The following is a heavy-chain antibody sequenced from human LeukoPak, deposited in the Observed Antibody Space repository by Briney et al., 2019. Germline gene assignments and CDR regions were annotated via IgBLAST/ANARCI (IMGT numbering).Heavy chain of an antibody. CDR3: ARVPYSGSYYEDY. V-gene: IGHV4-59*08. J-gene: IGHJ4*02. D-gene: IGHD1-26*01. CDR1: GGSISSYY. CDR2: ICYSGST. Sequence: SETLSLTCTVSGGSISSYYWSWIRQPPGKGLEWIGYICYSGSTNYNPSLKSRVTISVDTSKNQFSLKLSSVTAADTAVYYCARVPYSGSYYEDYWGQGTLVTVSS.